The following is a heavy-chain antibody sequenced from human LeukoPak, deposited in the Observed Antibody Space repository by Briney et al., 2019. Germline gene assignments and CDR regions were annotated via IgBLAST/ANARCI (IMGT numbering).Heavy chain of an antibody. V-gene: IGHV4-61*02. CDR2: IYTSGST. CDR1: GGSISSGSYY. Sequence: PSETLALTCPVSGGSISSGSYYWSWIRQPAGKGPEWIGRIYTSGSTNYNPSLKSRVTISVDTSKNQFSLKLSSVTAADTAVYYCARDGIAAAGTFDYWGQGTLVTVSS. D-gene: IGHD6-13*01. CDR3: ARDGIAAAGTFDY. J-gene: IGHJ4*02.